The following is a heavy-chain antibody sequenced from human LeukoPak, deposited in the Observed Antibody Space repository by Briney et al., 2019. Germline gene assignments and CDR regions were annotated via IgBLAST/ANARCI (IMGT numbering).Heavy chain of an antibody. CDR1: GFTFSSYS. Sequence: GSLRLSCAASGFTFSSYSMNWVRQAPGKGLEWVSSISSSSSYIYYADSVKGRFTISRDNAKNSLYLQMNSLRAEDTAVYYCAREDIVVVPAAAYYYYGMDVWGQGTTVTVSS. J-gene: IGHJ6*02. CDR2: ISSSSSYI. V-gene: IGHV3-21*01. D-gene: IGHD2-2*01. CDR3: AREDIVVVPAAAYYYYGMDV.